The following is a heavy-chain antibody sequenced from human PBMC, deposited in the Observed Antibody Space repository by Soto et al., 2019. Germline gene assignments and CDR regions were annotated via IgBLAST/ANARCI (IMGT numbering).Heavy chain of an antibody. V-gene: IGHV3-30-3*01. CDR2: ISHDGSNK. CDR1: GFTVSSYA. J-gene: IGHJ4*02. D-gene: IGHD3-22*01. Sequence: GGSMRLSCSASGFTVSSYAMHWVRQAQGKGLEWVAVISHDGSNKYYADSVKGRFTISRDNAKNSLYLQMNSLRAEDTAVYYCARDHLRAVLYYYDSSGYYDYWGQGTLVTVSS. CDR3: ARDHLRAVLYYYDSSGYYDY.